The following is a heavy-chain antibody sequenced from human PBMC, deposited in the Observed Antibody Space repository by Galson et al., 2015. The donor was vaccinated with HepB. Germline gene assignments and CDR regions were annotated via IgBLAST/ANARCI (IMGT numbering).Heavy chain of an antibody. D-gene: IGHD1-26*01. J-gene: IGHJ6*02. CDR2: ISAYNGNT. V-gene: IGHV1-18*01. CDR1: GGTFSSYA. CDR3: ARDGKKNYYYGMDV. Sequence: SVKVSCKASGGTFSSYAISWVRQAPGQGLEWMGWISAYNGNTNYAQKLQGRVTMTTDTSTSTAYMEPRSLRSDDTAVYYCARDGKKNYYYGMDVWGQGTTVTVSS.